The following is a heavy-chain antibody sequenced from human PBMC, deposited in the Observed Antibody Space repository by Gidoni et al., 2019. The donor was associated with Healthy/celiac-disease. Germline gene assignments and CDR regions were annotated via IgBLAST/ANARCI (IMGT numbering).Heavy chain of an antibody. V-gene: IGHV3-30*02. Sequence: VQLVESGVGVVQPGGALRLPCEASGLPFSSDAMPWVRRAPGKGLEWVAFILYDVSNKYYAESVKGRFTISRDNSKNRLYLQMNSLRAEDTAVYYCAKDRGGIQLGGVVAKGGGFYSFDIWGQGTMVTVSS. J-gene: IGHJ3*02. CDR1: GLPFSSDA. CDR3: AKDRGGIQLGGVVAKGGGFYSFDI. CDR2: ILYDVSNK. D-gene: IGHD5-18*01.